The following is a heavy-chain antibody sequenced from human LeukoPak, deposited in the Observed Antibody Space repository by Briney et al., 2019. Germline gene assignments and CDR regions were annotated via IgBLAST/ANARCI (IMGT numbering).Heavy chain of an antibody. V-gene: IGHV3-23*01. CDR1: GFTFSSYA. D-gene: IGHD4-23*01. CDR2: ISGSGGST. CDR3: AKDPMVVTQFDY. J-gene: IGHJ4*02. Sequence: GGSLRLSCAASGFTFSSYAMSWVRQASWKGLVWVSAISGSGGSTYYAGSVKGRFTISRDNSKNTLYLQMSSLRAEDTAVYYCAKDPMVVTQFDYWGQGTLVTVSS.